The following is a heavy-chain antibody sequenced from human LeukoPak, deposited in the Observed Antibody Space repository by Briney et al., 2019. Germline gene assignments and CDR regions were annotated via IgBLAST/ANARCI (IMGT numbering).Heavy chain of an antibody. CDR1: GGSISSSY. D-gene: IGHD6-13*01. V-gene: IGHV4-59*12. J-gene: IGHJ6*03. Sequence: SETLSLTCTVSGGSISSSYWRWIRQPPGKGLEWLGFIYYSGSTNYNPPLKSRVTMSVDTSKNQFSLKLSSVTAADTAVYYCARAVYSSSWEGGYYYYYMDVWGKGTTVTVSS. CDR2: IYYSGST. CDR3: ARAVYSSSWEGGYYYYYMDV.